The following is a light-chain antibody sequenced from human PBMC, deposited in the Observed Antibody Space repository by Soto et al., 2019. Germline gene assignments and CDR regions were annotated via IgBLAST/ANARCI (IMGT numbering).Light chain of an antibody. CDR2: DAS. Sequence: EIVLTQSPATLSLSPGERATLSCRASQSVSSHLAWFQQRPGQAPRLLIYDASNRATGIPARFSGRGSGTDFTLTISSLEPEDFAVYYCQQYGSSPPITFGQGTRLEIK. J-gene: IGKJ5*01. CDR1: QSVSSH. CDR3: QQYGSSPPIT. V-gene: IGKV3-11*01.